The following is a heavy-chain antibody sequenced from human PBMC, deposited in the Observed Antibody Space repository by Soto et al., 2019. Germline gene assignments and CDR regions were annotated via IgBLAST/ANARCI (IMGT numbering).Heavy chain of an antibody. CDR3: AKKVNSGSGSQFFDY. Sequence: GSLRLSCAASGFTFSSYSMSWVRQAPGKGLEWVSGFRSGGDDDTTYYADSVRGRFTISRDNSKNTLFLQMNSLRAEDTAIYYCAKKVNSGSGSQFFDYWDQGTLVTVSS. CDR2: FRSGGDDDTT. CDR1: GFTFSSYS. D-gene: IGHD3-10*01. V-gene: IGHV3-23*01. J-gene: IGHJ4*02.